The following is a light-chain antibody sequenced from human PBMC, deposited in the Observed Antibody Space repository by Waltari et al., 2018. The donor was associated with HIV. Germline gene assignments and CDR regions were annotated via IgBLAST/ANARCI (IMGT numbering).Light chain of an antibody. Sequence: QSVLTQPPSMSAAPGQRVTISCSGSASNFGSDFVSWSQHVPGTAPKLLIYDNTKRPSGISDRFSGSKSGTSATLAITGLQTGDEAVYYCGTWDNRLSVGVFGGGTRLTVL. CDR1: ASNFGSDF. V-gene: IGLV1-51*01. J-gene: IGLJ3*02. CDR3: GTWDNRLSVGV. CDR2: DNT.